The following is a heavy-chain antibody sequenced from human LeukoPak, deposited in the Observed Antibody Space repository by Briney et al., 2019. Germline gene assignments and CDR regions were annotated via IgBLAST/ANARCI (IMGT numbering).Heavy chain of an antibody. CDR2: IYYSGGT. CDR3: ARTSRHFYGSGSNLTPWPADMDV. J-gene: IGHJ6*02. V-gene: IGHV4-59*01. D-gene: IGHD3-10*01. Sequence: SETLSLTCTVSGGSINSYYWTWIRQPPGKGLEWIGYIYYSGGTHYNPSLNSRVTISMDTSKNHFSLKLSSVTAADTAIYYCARTSRHFYGSGSNLTPWPADMDVWGQGTKVTVSS. CDR1: GGSINSYY.